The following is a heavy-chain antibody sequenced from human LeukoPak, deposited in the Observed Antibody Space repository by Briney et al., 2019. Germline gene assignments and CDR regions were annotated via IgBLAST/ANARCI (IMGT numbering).Heavy chain of an antibody. J-gene: IGHJ5*02. CDR1: GGSISSGGHS. D-gene: IGHD2-2*01. V-gene: IGHV4-31*03. Sequence: SQTLSLTCTVSGGSISSGGHSWSWIRQHPGKGLEWIGYIYYSGSTYYNPSLKSRVTISVDTSKNQFSLKLSSVTAADTAVYYCARDRSACSSTSCYPNWFDPWGQGTLVTVSS. CDR2: IYYSGST. CDR3: ARDRSACSSTSCYPNWFDP.